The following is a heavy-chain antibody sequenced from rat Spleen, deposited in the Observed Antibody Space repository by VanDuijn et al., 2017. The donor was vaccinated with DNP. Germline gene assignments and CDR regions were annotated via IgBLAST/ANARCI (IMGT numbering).Heavy chain of an antibody. Sequence: EVHLVESGGGLVQPGRSLKLSCAASGFTFSDYNMAWVRQAPKKGLEWVATISYDGSSTYYRDSVKGRFTISRDNAKSTLYLQMDSLRSEDTATYYCVRPNYDGRYYSFFDYWGQGVKVTVSS. V-gene: IGHV5-7*01. CDR1: GFTFSDYN. CDR3: VRPNYDGRYYSFFDY. CDR2: ISYDGSST. D-gene: IGHD1-12*02. J-gene: IGHJ2*01.